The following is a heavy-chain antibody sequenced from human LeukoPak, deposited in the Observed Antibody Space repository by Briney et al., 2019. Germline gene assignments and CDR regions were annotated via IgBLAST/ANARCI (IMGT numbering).Heavy chain of an antibody. CDR3: AKDSPIIVVPAAEPHDAFDV. V-gene: IGHV3-30*02. CDR2: IHYDGSDK. D-gene: IGHD2-2*01. Sequence: GGSLRLSCAASGFTFSSYAMHWVRQAPGKGLEWMAFIHYDGSDKYYADSVKGRFTISRDNSKNTLYLQMNSLRGEDTAVYFCAKDSPIIVVPAAEPHDAFDVWGQGTMVTVSS. CDR1: GFTFSSYA. J-gene: IGHJ3*01.